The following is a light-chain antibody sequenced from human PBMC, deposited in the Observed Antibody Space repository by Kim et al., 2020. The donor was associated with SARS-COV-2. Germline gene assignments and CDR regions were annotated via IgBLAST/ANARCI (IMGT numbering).Light chain of an antibody. Sequence: SYELTQPPSVSVAPGKTATIDCGGDNIGTKAVQWYQQRAGQAPILVISHNTDRPSGIPERFSGSNSGNAATLTIRRVEAGDEADYFCLVWDTPSSHYVFG. CDR2: HNT. J-gene: IGLJ1*01. CDR3: LVWDTPSSHYV. CDR1: NIGTKA. V-gene: IGLV3-21*04.